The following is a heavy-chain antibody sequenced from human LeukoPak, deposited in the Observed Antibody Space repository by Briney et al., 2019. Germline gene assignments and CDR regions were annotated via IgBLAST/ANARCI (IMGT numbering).Heavy chain of an antibody. CDR3: ARRAGGYSHPYDY. V-gene: IGHV3-23*01. J-gene: IGHJ4*02. Sequence: GGSLRLSCAASGFTFSSYAMSWVRQAPGKGLEWVSDISGSGASTYYADSVKGRFTISRDNSKNTLYLQMNSLRAEDTAVYYCARRAGGYSHPYDYWGQGTLVTVSS. CDR2: ISGSGAST. D-gene: IGHD4-23*01. CDR1: GFTFSSYA.